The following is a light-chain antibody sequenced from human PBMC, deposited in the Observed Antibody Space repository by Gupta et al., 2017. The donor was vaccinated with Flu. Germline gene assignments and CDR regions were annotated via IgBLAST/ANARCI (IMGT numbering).Light chain of an antibody. Sequence: DIQKTPSPSSLSASVGDRVTITCRTSQDVTNHLAWFQQKPGSAPQSLISAASSLQSGVPSKFSGSGSGTDFTLTISSLQPEDFATYYCQQYISYPITFGQGTRLEIK. CDR1: QDVTNH. V-gene: IGKV1-16*02. CDR3: QQYISYPIT. J-gene: IGKJ5*01. CDR2: AAS.